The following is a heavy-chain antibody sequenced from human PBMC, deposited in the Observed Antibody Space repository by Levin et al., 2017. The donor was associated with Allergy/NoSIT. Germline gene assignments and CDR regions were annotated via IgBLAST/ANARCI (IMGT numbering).Heavy chain of an antibody. V-gene: IGHV3-49*03. J-gene: IGHJ4*02. D-gene: IGHD2-8*01. Sequence: GESLKISCITSGFTFGDFGMGWLRQAPGQGLEWVAFIRSKTYGGTAEYAASVRGRLTISRDDSKSIAFLQMNSLQTEDTAVYYCGRGRTVPYAKYYFDYWGLGILVTVSS. CDR3: GRGRTVPYAKYYFDY. CDR1: GFTFGDFG. CDR2: IRSKTYGGTA.